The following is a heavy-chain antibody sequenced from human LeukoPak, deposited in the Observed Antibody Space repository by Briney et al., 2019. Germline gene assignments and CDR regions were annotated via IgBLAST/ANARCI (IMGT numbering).Heavy chain of an antibody. Sequence: AGGSLRLSCAASGFTFSSYGMHWVRQAPGKGLEWVAGISYDGSNKYYADSVKGRFTTSRDNSQNTLFLQMNGLRVEDTAVYYCAKGGPTRWQGWFDPWGQGTLVTVSS. D-gene: IGHD5-24*01. CDR3: AKGGPTRWQGWFDP. CDR2: ISYDGSNK. V-gene: IGHV3-30*18. J-gene: IGHJ5*02. CDR1: GFTFSSYG.